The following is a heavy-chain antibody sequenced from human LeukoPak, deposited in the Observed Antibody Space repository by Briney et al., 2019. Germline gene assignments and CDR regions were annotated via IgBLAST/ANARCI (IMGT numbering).Heavy chain of an antibody. CDR1: GYTFTSYG. D-gene: IGHD2-21*02. CDR3: ARDPSYCGGDCYTDY. V-gene: IGHV1-18*01. CDR2: ISAFDGNT. Sequence: ASVKVSCKASGYTFTSYGFTWVRQAPGQGPEWMGWISAFDGNTNSAQKFQGRVTMTRDTSTSTVYMELSSLRSEDTAVYYCARDPSYCGGDCYTDYWGQGTLVTVSS. J-gene: IGHJ4*02.